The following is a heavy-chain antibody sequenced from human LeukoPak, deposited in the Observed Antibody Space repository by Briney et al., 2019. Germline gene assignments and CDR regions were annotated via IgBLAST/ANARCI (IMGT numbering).Heavy chain of an antibody. CDR2: IWYDGSNK. D-gene: IGHD2-2*01. Sequence: GGSLRLSCAASGFTFSSYGMHWVRQAPGKGLEWVAVIWYDGSNKYYADSVKGRFAISRDNSKNTLYLQMNSLRAEDTAVYYCAKEASSTRHGDYYMDVWGKGTTVTVSS. J-gene: IGHJ6*03. CDR3: AKEASSTRHGDYYMDV. CDR1: GFTFSSYG. V-gene: IGHV3-33*06.